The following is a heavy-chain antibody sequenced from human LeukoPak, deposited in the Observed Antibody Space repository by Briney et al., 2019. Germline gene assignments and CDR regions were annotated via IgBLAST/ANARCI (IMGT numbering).Heavy chain of an antibody. J-gene: IGHJ4*02. CDR3: ARSGYSSS. D-gene: IGHD6-13*01. CDR1: GGTFSSYA. V-gene: IGHV1-69*05. Sequence: SVKVSCKASGGTFSSYAISWVRQAPGQGLEWMGGIIPIFGTANYAQKFQGRVTMTRNTSISTAYMELSSLRSEDTAVYYCARSGYSSSWGQGTLVTVSS. CDR2: IIPIFGTA.